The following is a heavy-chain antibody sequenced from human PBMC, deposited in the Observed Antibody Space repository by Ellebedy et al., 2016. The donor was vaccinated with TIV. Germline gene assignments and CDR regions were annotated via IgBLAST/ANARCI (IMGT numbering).Heavy chain of an antibody. CDR3: ARPHSTVTVLRPGYYYGMDV. J-gene: IGHJ6*02. V-gene: IGHV3-7*04. D-gene: IGHD4-17*01. CDR2: IKQDGSEK. CDR1: GFTFSSYW. Sequence: GESLKISXAASGFTFSSYWMSWVRQAPGKGLEWVANIKQDGSEKYYVDSVKGRFTISRDNAKNSLYLQKNSLRAEDTAVYYCARPHSTVTVLRPGYYYGMDVWGQGTTVTVSS.